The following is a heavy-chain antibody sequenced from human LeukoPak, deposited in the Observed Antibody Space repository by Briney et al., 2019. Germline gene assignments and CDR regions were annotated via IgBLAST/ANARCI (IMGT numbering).Heavy chain of an antibody. V-gene: IGHV3-30*02. CDR1: GFTFSSYG. CDR2: IRYDGSNK. J-gene: IGHJ5*02. CDR3: AKGIERYNWFDP. Sequence: PGGSLRLSCAASGFTFSSYGMHWVRQAPGKGLEWVAFIRYDGSNKYYADSVKGRFTISRDNSKNTLYLQMNSLRAEDTAVYYCAKGIERYNWFDPWGQGTLVTVSS.